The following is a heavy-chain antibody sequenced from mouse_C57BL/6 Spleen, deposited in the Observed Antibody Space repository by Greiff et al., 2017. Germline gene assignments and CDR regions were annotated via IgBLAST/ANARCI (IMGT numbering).Heavy chain of an antibody. D-gene: IGHD2-4*01. CDR3: ARRDYDDGFAY. CDR1: GYTFTSYW. CDR2: INPSSGGT. J-gene: IGHJ3*01. V-gene: IGHV1-64*01. Sequence: QVQLQQSGAELVKPGASVKLSCKASGYTFTSYWMHWVKQRPGQGLEWIGIINPSSGGTNYNEKFKSKATLTVDKSSSTAYMQLSSLTSEDAAVYCGARRDYDDGFAYWGKGTMVTVAA.